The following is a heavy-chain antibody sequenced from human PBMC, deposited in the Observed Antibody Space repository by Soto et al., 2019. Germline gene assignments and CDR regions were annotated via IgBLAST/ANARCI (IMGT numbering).Heavy chain of an antibody. D-gene: IGHD4-17*01. CDR3: ARATTVTTFDY. Sequence: ASVKVSCKASGYTFTGYYMHWVRQAPGQGLEWMGWINPNSGGTDYAQKFQDWVTMTRDTSISTAYMELSRLRSDDTAVYHCARATTVTTFDYWGQGTLVTVSS. CDR2: INPNSGGT. J-gene: IGHJ4*02. V-gene: IGHV1-2*04. CDR1: GYTFTGYY.